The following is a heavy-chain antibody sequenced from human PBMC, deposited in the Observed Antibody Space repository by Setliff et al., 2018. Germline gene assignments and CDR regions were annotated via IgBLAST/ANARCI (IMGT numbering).Heavy chain of an antibody. CDR2: INHRGST. D-gene: IGHD6-6*01. CDR3: ARGRNIAARLLDS. J-gene: IGHJ4*02. V-gene: IGHV4-34*01. Sequence: SETLSLTCVVYGGSFSDFFWTWIRQSPEKGLEWIGEINHRGSTNYNPSLKSRVTISIDTSKDQFSLKLISMTAADTAVYYCARGRNIAARLLDSWGQGTLVTVSS. CDR1: GGSFSDFF.